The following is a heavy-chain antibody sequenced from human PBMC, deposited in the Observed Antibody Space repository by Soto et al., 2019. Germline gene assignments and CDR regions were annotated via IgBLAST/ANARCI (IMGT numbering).Heavy chain of an antibody. CDR2: ITPIFGTA. J-gene: IGHJ3*02. Sequence: SVKVSCKASGGTFSSYAISWVRQAPGQGLEWMGGITPIFGTANYAQKFQGRVTITADESTSTAYMELSSLRSEDTAVYYCARDKGSYGNKDAFDIWGQGTMVTVSS. D-gene: IGHD5-18*01. CDR1: GGTFSSYA. V-gene: IGHV1-69*13. CDR3: ARDKGSYGNKDAFDI.